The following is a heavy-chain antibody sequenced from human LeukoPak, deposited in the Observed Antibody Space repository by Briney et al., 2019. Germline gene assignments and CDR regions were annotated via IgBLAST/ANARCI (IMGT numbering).Heavy chain of an antibody. CDR3: ARQREMTTIFTALGY. V-gene: IGHV3-53*01. D-gene: IGHD5-24*01. CDR2: IYTTGRT. J-gene: IGHJ4*02. Sequence: GGSLRLSCTVSGFTVSSNSMSWVRQAPGKGLEWVSFIYTTGRTHNSDSVKGRFTISRDSSKNTLYLQMNSLRAEDTAVYYCARQREMTTIFTALGYWGQGTLVTVSS. CDR1: GFTVSSNS.